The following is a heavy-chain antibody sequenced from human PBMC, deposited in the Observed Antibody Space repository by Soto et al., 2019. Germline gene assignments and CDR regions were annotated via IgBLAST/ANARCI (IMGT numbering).Heavy chain of an antibody. CDR3: ARDLAVRGAMGWCDH. CDR2: IYATGGT. V-gene: IGHV4-30-2*01. J-gene: IGHJ5*02. D-gene: IGHD3-10*01. Sequence: PSETLSLTCAVSGGSISSGTYTWNWIRQPPGKGLEWIGFIYATGGTFYDASFKGRVTITVDRSKNDFSLRLTSVTAADTAVYYCARDLAVRGAMGWCDHWGQGTLVTVSS. CDR1: GGSISSGTYT.